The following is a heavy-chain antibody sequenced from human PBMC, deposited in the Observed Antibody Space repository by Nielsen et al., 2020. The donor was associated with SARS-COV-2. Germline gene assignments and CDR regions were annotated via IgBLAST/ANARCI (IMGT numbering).Heavy chain of an antibody. CDR3: ARGGMATTHGMDV. J-gene: IGHJ6*02. CDR1: GYTFTSYG. V-gene: IGHV1-18*01. Sequence: ASVKVSCKASGYTFTSYGISWVRQAPGQGLEWMGWISAYNGNTNYAQKFQGRVTITADKSTSTAYMELSSLRSEDTAVYYCARGGMATTHGMDVWGQGTTVTVSS. D-gene: IGHD5-24*01. CDR2: ISAYNGNT.